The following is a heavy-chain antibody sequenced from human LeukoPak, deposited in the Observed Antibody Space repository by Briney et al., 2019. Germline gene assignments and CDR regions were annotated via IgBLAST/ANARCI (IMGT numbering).Heavy chain of an antibody. CDR2: INTNTGDP. V-gene: IGHV7-4-1*02. Sequence: GASVKVFCKTSGYTFTNYAMNWVRQAPGQGLEWMGWINTNTGDPTYAQAFRGRFVFSLDTSVSTAYMQISGLKAEDTAVYHCARGRFGEVASGDSWGQGTLVTVSS. D-gene: IGHD3-10*01. CDR1: GYTFTNYA. J-gene: IGHJ4*02. CDR3: ARGRFGEVASGDS.